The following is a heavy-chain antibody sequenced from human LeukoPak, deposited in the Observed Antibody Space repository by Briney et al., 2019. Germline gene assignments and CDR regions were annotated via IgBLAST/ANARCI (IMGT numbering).Heavy chain of an antibody. J-gene: IGHJ5*02. CDR2: INHSGST. CDR3: ASLNRCSSTSCGNWFDP. D-gene: IGHD2-2*01. V-gene: IGHV4-34*01. CDR1: GGSFSGYY. Sequence: PSGTLSLTCAVYGGSFSGYYWSWIRQPPGKGLEWIGEINHSGSTNYNPSLKSRVTISVDTSKNQFSLKLSSVTAADTAVYYCASLNRCSSTSCGNWFDPWGQGTLVTVSS.